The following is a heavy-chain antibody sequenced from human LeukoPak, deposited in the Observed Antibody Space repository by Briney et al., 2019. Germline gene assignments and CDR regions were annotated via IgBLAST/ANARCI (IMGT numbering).Heavy chain of an antibody. CDR1: GYTFTGYY. J-gene: IGHJ4*02. D-gene: IGHD2-2*01. Sequence: SVKVSCKASGYTFTGYYMHWVRQAPGQGLEWMGWINPNSGGTNYAQKFQGWVTMTRDTSISTAYMELSRLRSDDTAVYYCARGYCSTTSCYAQYFDYWGQGTLVTVSS. CDR2: INPNSGGT. V-gene: IGHV1-2*04. CDR3: ARGYCSTTSCYAQYFDY.